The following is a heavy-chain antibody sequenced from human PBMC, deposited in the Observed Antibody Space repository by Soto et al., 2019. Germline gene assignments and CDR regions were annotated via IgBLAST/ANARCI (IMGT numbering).Heavy chain of an antibody. V-gene: IGHV1-69*06. CDR1: GGTLSDHG. D-gene: IGHD3-10*01. CDR2: TIPVFNTA. Sequence: QVQLEQSGAEVKKPGSSVKISCKASGGTLSDHGVSWLRQAPGQGLGWVGGTIPVFNTANDAPKFQGRVTIAADNSTNIAYMELGSLRSHATALYYSARGVYGSGNYYTGTSAYDIWCQGTLVIVSS. CDR3: ARGVYGSGNYYTGTSAYDI. J-gene: IGHJ3*02.